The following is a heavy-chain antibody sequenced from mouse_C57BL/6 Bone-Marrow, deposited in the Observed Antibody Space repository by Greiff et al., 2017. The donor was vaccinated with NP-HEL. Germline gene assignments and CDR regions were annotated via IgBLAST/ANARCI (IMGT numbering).Heavy chain of an antibody. D-gene: IGHD2-4*01. Sequence: QVQLQQSGAELVRPGASVTLSCKASGYTFTDYEMHWVKQTPVHGLEWIGAIDPETGGTAYNQKFKGKAILTADKSSSTAYMELRSLTSEDSAVYYCTERIYYDYDGFDYWGQGTTLTVSS. CDR3: TERIYYDYDGFDY. V-gene: IGHV1-15*01. J-gene: IGHJ2*01. CDR2: IDPETGGT. CDR1: GYTFTDYE.